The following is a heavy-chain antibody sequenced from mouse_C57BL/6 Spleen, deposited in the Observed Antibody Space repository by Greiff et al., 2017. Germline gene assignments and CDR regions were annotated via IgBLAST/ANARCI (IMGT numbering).Heavy chain of an antibody. D-gene: IGHD1-1*01. Sequence: QVQLQQPGAELVRPGSSVKLSCKASGYTFTSYWMHWVKQRPIQGLEWIGNIDPSDSETHYNQKFKDKATLTVDKSSSTAYMQLSSLTSEDSAVYYCERYYGVPRYFDVWGTGTTVTVSS. J-gene: IGHJ1*03. CDR2: IDPSDSET. CDR3: ERYYGVPRYFDV. CDR1: GYTFTSYW. V-gene: IGHV1-52*01.